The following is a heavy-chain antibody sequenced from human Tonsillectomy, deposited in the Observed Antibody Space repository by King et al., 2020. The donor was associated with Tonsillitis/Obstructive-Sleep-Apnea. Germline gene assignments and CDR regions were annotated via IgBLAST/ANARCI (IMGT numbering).Heavy chain of an antibody. Sequence: VQLVESGGGLVKPGGSLRLSCAASGFTFSNAWMSWVRQAPGKGLEWVGRIKSKTDGGTTDYAAPVKGRFTISRDDSKNTLYLQMNSLKTEDTAVYSCNTVDCSGGSCYSDYWGQGTLVTVSS. CDR3: NTVDCSGGSCYSDY. D-gene: IGHD2-15*01. V-gene: IGHV3-15*01. CDR1: GFTFSNAW. CDR2: IKSKTDGGTT. J-gene: IGHJ4*02.